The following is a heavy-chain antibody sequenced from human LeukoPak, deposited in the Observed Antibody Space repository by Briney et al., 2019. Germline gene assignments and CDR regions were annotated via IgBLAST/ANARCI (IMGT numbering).Heavy chain of an antibody. D-gene: IGHD4-17*01. V-gene: IGHV4-4*02. CDR1: GGSISSSNW. CDR3: ARDYGDPFDAFDI. CDR2: IYHSGST. J-gene: IGHJ3*02. Sequence: SETLSLTCAVSGGSISSSNWWSWVRQPPGKGLEWIGEIYHSGSTNYNPSLKSRVTISVDTSKNQFSLKLSSVTAADTAVYYCARDYGDPFDAFDIWGQGTMVTVSS.